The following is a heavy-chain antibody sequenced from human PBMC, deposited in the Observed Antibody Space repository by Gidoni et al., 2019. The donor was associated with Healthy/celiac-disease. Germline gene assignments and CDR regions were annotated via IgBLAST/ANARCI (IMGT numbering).Heavy chain of an antibody. CDR1: GFSLSTRGVG. CDR2: IYWNDDK. D-gene: IGHD6-19*01. Sequence: QITLKESGPTLVKPTQTLTLTCTFSGFSLSTRGVGVGWIRQPPGKALEWLALIYWNDDKRYSPSLKSRLTITKDTSKNQVVLTMTNMDPVDTATYYCAHSPGIAVAGLGYYFDYWGQGTLVTVSS. V-gene: IGHV2-5*01. J-gene: IGHJ4*02. CDR3: AHSPGIAVAGLGYYFDY.